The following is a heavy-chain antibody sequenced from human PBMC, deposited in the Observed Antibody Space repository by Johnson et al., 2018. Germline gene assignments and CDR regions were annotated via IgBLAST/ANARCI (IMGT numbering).Heavy chain of an antibody. CDR3: ASFEGDSSGYYYKDDY. Sequence: VQLVESGGGLVQPGGSLRLSCVASGFTFSTYGMNWVRQAPGKGLEWLSYITGRRTNFVYYADSVKGRFTISRDNAKNSLYLQKNSLRAEDTAVYYCASFEGDSSGYYYKDDYRGQGTLVTVSS. CDR1: GFTFSTYG. V-gene: IGHV3-48*04. J-gene: IGHJ4*02. CDR2: ITGRRTNFV. D-gene: IGHD3-22*01.